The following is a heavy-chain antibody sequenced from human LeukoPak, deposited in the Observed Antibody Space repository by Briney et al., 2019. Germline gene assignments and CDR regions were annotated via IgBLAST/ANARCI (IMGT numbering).Heavy chain of an antibody. D-gene: IGHD1-26*01. CDR1: GFTFSSYA. V-gene: IGHV3-23*01. CDR2: IGGSGGST. CDR3: TTDGVGVEGATYDN. Sequence: PGGSLRLSCAASGFTFSSYAMSWVRQAPGKGLEWVSAIGGSGGSTYYADSVKGRFTISRDNSKNTLYLQMNSLRAEDTAVYYCTTDGVGVEGATYDNWGQGTLVSVSS. J-gene: IGHJ4*02.